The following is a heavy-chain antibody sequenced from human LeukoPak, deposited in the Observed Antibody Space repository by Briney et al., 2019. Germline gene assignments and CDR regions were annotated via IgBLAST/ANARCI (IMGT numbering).Heavy chain of an antibody. CDR2: IIPIFGTA. J-gene: IGHJ5*02. CDR1: GGTFSSYA. CDR3: ARVASDGYNYGGNWFDP. D-gene: IGHD5-24*01. V-gene: IGHV1-69*13. Sequence: ASVKVSCKASGGTFSSYAISWVRQAPGQGLEWMGGIIPIFGTANYAQKFQGRVTITADESTSTAYMELSSLRSEDTAVYYCARVASDGYNYGGNWFDPWGQGTLVTVSS.